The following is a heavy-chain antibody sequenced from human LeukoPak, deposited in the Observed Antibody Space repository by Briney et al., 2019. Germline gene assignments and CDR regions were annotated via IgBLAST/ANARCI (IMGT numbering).Heavy chain of an antibody. CDR1: GFTFSSYA. CDR2: ISGSGGST. J-gene: IGHJ5*02. D-gene: IGHD3-9*01. CDR3: ARDYEYYDILTGYSNWFDP. V-gene: IGHV3-23*01. Sequence: GGSLRLSCAASGFTFSSYAMSWVREAPGKGLEWVSAISGSGGSTYYADSVKGRFTISRDNSKNTLYLQMNSLRAEDTAVYYCARDYEYYDILTGYSNWFDPWGQGTLVTVSS.